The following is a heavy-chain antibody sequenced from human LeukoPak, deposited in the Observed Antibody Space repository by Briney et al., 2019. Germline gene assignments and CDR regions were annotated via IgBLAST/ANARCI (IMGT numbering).Heavy chain of an antibody. J-gene: IGHJ4*02. Sequence: GGSLRLSCAASGFTFSSYSMNWVRQAPGKGLEWVSSISSSSSYIYYADSVKGRFTISRDNAKNSLYLQMNSQSAEDTAVYYCASCSGGSCYSGRIDYWGQGTLVTVS. D-gene: IGHD2-15*01. V-gene: IGHV3-21*01. CDR3: ASCSGGSCYSGRIDY. CDR1: GFTFSSYS. CDR2: ISSSSSYI.